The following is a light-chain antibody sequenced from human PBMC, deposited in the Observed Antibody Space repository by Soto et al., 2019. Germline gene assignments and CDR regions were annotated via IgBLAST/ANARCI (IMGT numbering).Light chain of an antibody. CDR3: QQSHSTRLT. Sequence: DIVMTQSPEYLAGSLGERATINCKSSQSVLYTPNAKNYLAWYQQKPGQPPRLLIYWASYREPGVPDRFSGSGSGTDFTLTSSSLQAEDVAVYYCQQSHSTRLTFGGGTKVDIK. CDR2: WAS. V-gene: IGKV4-1*01. J-gene: IGKJ4*01. CDR1: QSVLYTPNAKNY.